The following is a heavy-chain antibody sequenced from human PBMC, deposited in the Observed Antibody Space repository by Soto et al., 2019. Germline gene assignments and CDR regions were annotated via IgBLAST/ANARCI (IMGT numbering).Heavy chain of an antibody. Sequence: SGPTLVNPTQTLTLTCTFSGFSLSTSGMCVSWIRQPPGKALEWLALIDWDDDKYYSTSLKTRLTISKDTSKNRVVLTMTNMDPVDTATYYCARTRATGIAVAGKGYYYGMDVWGQGTTVTVSS. CDR3: ARTRATGIAVAGKGYYYGMDV. D-gene: IGHD6-19*01. J-gene: IGHJ6*02. CDR2: IDWDDDK. V-gene: IGHV2-70*01. CDR1: GFSLSTSGMC.